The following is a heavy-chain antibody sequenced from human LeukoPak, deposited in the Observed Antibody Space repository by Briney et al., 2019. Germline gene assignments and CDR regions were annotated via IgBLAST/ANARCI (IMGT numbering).Heavy chain of an antibody. CDR3: ASLYFYDSSGYPLPFDY. D-gene: IGHD3-22*01. Sequence: ASVKVSCKASGYTFTGYYMHWMRQAPGQGLEWMGWINPNSGGTNYAQKFQGRVTMTRGTSISTAYMELSRLRSDDTAVYYCASLYFYDSSGYPLPFDYWGQGTLVTVSS. CDR2: INPNSGGT. CDR1: GYTFTGYY. V-gene: IGHV1-2*02. J-gene: IGHJ4*02.